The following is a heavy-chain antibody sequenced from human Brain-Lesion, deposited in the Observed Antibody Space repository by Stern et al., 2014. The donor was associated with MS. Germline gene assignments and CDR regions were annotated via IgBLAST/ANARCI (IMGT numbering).Heavy chain of an antibody. CDR2: IWYDGSKK. Sequence: QVQLVQSGGGVVQPGKSLRLSCAASGFTFISYGIHWVRQAPGKGLEWVALIWYDGSKKFYADSVKGRFAISRDTSKNTVYLQMNSLRVGDTAVYFCSRGKVASAPLDVLGQGTTVTVS. CDR3: SRGKVASAPLDV. CDR1: GFTFISYG. J-gene: IGHJ6*02. V-gene: IGHV3-33*01.